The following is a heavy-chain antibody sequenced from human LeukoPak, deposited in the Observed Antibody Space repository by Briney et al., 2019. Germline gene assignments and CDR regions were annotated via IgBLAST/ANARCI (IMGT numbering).Heavy chain of an antibody. Sequence: SETLSLTCTVSGGSISSGSYYWSWIRQPAGKGLEWIGRIYTSGSTNYNPSLKSRVTISVDTSKNQFSLKLSSVTAADTAVYYCARTPIPNGSGSYEGWFDPWGQGTLVTVSS. V-gene: IGHV4-61*02. D-gene: IGHD3-10*01. CDR2: IYTSGST. CDR3: ARTPIPNGSGSYEGWFDP. J-gene: IGHJ5*02. CDR1: GGSISSGSYY.